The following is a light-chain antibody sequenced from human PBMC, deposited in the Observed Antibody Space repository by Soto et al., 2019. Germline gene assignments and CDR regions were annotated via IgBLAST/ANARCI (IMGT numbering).Light chain of an antibody. CDR3: QQYNSWPPIT. CDR1: QSVSSSY. Sequence: EIVLTQSPATLSLSPGEGATLSCRASQSVSSSYLAWYQQKPGQAPRLLIYGASSRATGIPDRFSGSGSGTDFTLTISSLQSEDFVVYYCQQYNSWPPITFGQGTRLEI. CDR2: GAS. V-gene: IGKV3-20*01. J-gene: IGKJ5*01.